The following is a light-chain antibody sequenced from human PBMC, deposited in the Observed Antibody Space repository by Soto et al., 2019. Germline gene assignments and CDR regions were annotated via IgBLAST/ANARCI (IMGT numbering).Light chain of an antibody. CDR3: QEYNSHSRYT. J-gene: IGKJ2*01. Sequence: DIQMTQSPSTLSASVGDRVSITCRASQSISGWLAWYQQKPGKAPKLLIYKASSLESGVPSRISGSGSGTEFTLTISSLQPDDFATYYCQEYNSHSRYTFGQGTKLEIK. CDR2: KAS. CDR1: QSISGW. V-gene: IGKV1-5*03.